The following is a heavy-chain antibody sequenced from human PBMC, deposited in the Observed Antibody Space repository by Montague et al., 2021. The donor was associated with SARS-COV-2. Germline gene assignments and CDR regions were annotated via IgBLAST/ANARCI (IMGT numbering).Heavy chain of an antibody. Sequence: SETLSLTCAVHGTPFSGYYWNWIRQPPGKGLEWIGEINHSGSAKYNPSPKRRVTISVDTSKNQFSLKLNSVTAADTAVYYCARLGEGVVPAPVLGVGPYYSYFYMDVWGKGATVTVSS. D-gene: IGHD2-2*02. CDR1: GTPFSGYY. V-gene: IGHV4-34*01. CDR2: INHSGSA. J-gene: IGHJ6*03. CDR3: ARLGEGVVPAPVLGVGPYYSYFYMDV.